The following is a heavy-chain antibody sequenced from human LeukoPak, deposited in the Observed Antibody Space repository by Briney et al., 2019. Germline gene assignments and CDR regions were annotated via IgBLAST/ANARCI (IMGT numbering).Heavy chain of an antibody. CDR1: GFSLSNYW. Sequence: GGSLRLSCAASGFSLSNYWMHWVRQAPGKGLVWVARINIEGSITTYADSVKGRFTISRDNAKNTLYLQMNSLRAEDTAVYYCVKTLGDALGQGTLVTVSS. D-gene: IGHD7-27*01. J-gene: IGHJ5*02. V-gene: IGHV3-74*01. CDR3: VKTLGDA. CDR2: INIEGSIT.